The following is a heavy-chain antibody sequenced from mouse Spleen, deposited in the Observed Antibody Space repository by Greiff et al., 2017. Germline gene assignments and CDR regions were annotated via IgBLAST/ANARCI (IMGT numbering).Heavy chain of an antibody. D-gene: IGHD2-10*01. CDR3: ARGPYYGNYEGYAMDY. Sequence: VKLMESGAELVMPGASVKMSCKASGYTFTDYWMHWVKQRPGQGLEWIGAIDTSDSYTSYNQKFKGKATLTVDESSSTAYMQLSSLTSEDSAVYYCARGPYYGNYEGYAMDYWGQGTSVTVSS. CDR2: IDTSDSYT. V-gene: IGHV1-69*01. CDR1: GYTFTDYW. J-gene: IGHJ4*01.